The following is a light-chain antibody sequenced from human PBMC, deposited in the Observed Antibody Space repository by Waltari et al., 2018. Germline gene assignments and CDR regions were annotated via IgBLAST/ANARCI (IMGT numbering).Light chain of an antibody. Sequence: AIRMTQSPYSLSASTGDRVTITCRASQGISSYLACYQQKPGKAPKLLIYAASTLQSGVPSSFSGSGSGTDFTLTISCLQSEDFATYYCQQYYSYPRTFGQGTKLEIK. V-gene: IGKV1-8*01. CDR1: QGISSY. CDR2: AAS. CDR3: QQYYSYPRT. J-gene: IGKJ2*01.